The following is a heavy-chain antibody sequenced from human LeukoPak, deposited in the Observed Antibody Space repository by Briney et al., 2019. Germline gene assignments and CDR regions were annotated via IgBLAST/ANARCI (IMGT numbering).Heavy chain of an antibody. CDR1: GGSISSGGYY. V-gene: IGHV4-31*03. Sequence: PSETLSLTCTVSGGSISSGGYYWSWIRQHPGKGLEWIGYIYYSGSTYYNPSLKSRVTISVDTSKNQFSLKLSSVTAADTAVYYCARDGSYYDSSGQGGAFDIWGQGTMVTVSS. J-gene: IGHJ3*02. CDR3: ARDGSYYDSSGQGGAFDI. D-gene: IGHD3-22*01. CDR2: IYYSGST.